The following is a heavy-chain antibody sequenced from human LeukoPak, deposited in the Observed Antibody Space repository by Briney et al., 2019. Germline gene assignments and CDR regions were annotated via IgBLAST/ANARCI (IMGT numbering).Heavy chain of an antibody. D-gene: IGHD3-10*01. V-gene: IGHV3-23*01. J-gene: IGHJ4*02. Sequence: GGSLRLFCAASGFTLSSYAKSWARQARGGGREWVSAISGSGGSTYYADSVKGRYTISRDNSKNTLYLKMNSLRAEDTAVYYCAKTHYGSGSLDYWGQGTLVTVSS. CDR2: ISGSGGST. CDR1: GFTLSSYA. CDR3: AKTHYGSGSLDY.